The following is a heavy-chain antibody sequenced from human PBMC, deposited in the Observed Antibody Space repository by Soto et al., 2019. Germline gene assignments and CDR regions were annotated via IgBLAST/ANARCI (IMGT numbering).Heavy chain of an antibody. J-gene: IGHJ1*01. Sequence: ASVKVSCKASGYTFTSYAIHWVRQAPGQSLEWMGWINGGSGKTDFSQRFQDRLTITKDTSATTAYMELSSLRSEDTAIYYCARDPSIIQVPGSGWSAAWGQGTLVTVSS. CDR2: INGGSGKT. V-gene: IGHV1-3*01. CDR3: ARDPSIIQVPGSGWSAA. D-gene: IGHD6-19*01. CDR1: GYTFTSYA.